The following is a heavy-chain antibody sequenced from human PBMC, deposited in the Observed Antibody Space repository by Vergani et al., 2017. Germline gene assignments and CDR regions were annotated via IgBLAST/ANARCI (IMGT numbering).Heavy chain of an antibody. V-gene: IGHV1-69*12. Sequence: QVQLVQSGAEVKKPGSSVKVSCKASGGTFNIYSVSWLRQAPGQGPEWMGGITPFFPTGHYAQKFQGGVTITADESATTVYMELSSLRSEDTAVYYCASPRTTENLPKPLYYFSALDVGGQGPTVTVSS. J-gene: IGHJ6*02. CDR3: ASPRTTENLPKPLYYFSALDV. D-gene: IGHD1-7*01. CDR1: GGTFNIYS. CDR2: ITPFFPTG.